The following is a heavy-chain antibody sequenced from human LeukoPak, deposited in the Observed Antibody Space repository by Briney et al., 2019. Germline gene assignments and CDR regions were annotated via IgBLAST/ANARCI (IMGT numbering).Heavy chain of an antibody. CDR1: GGTFSSYA. Sequence: ASVKVSCKASGGTFSSYAISWVRQAPGQGLEWMGGIIPIFGTANYAQKFQGRVTITADKSTSTAYMELSSLRSEDTAVYYCARDEAPKRAFDIWGQGTMVTVSS. CDR2: IIPIFGTA. V-gene: IGHV1-69*06. J-gene: IGHJ3*02. CDR3: ARDEAPKRAFDI.